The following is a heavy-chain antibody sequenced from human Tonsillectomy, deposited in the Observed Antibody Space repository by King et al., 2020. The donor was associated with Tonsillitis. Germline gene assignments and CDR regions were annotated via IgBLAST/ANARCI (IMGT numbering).Heavy chain of an antibody. V-gene: IGHV3-23*03. CDR2: IYSGGSST. CDR3: AKPGNYYSSGSYYDYYYYGMDV. J-gene: IGHJ6*02. D-gene: IGHD3-10*01. Sequence: EVQLVESGGGLVQPGGSLRLSCAASGFTFSSYAMSWVRQAPGKGLEWVSVIYSGGSSTYYADSVKGRFTISRDNSKNTLYLQMNSLRAEDTAVYYCAKPGNYYSSGSYYDYYYYGMDVWGQGTTVTVSS. CDR1: GFTFSSYA.